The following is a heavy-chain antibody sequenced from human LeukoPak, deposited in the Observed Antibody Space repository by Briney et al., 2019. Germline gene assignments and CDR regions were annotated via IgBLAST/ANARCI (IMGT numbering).Heavy chain of an antibody. Sequence: GGSLRLSCAASGFTFTNAWMSWIRQAPGKGLEWVSYISSSSSYTNYADSVKGLFTISRDNAKNSLYLQVNSLRAEDTAVYYCARGGATWGLGTPFDYWGRGTLITVSS. CDR1: GFTFTNAW. CDR2: ISSSSSYT. J-gene: IGHJ4*02. V-gene: IGHV3-11*06. D-gene: IGHD1-14*01. CDR3: ARGGATWGLGTPFDY.